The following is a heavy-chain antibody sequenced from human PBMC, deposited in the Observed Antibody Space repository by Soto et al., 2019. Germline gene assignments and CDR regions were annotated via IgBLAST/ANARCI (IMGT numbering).Heavy chain of an antibody. CDR1: GGSISSYY. Sequence: PSDTLSLTCTVSGGSISSYYWSWIRQPPGKGLEWIGYIYYSGSTNYNPSLKSRVTISVDTSKNQFSLKLSSVTAADTAVYYCARVGGGYDQKYYYYGMDVWGQGTTVTVSS. V-gene: IGHV4-59*01. CDR3: ARVGGGYDQKYYYYGMDV. J-gene: IGHJ6*02. CDR2: IYYSGST. D-gene: IGHD5-12*01.